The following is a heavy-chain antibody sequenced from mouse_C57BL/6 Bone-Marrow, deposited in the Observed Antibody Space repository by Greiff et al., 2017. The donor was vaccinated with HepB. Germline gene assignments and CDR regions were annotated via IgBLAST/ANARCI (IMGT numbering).Heavy chain of an antibody. CDR1: GFTFSDYY. V-gene: IGHV5-16*01. CDR2: INYDGSST. J-gene: IGHJ2*01. CDR3: ARDLDYFDY. Sequence: SEGGLVQPGSSMKLSCTASGFTFSDYYMAWVRQVPEKGLEWVANINYDGSSTYYLDSLKSRFIISRDNAKNILYLQMSSLKSEDTATYYCARDLDYFDYWGQGTTLTVSS.